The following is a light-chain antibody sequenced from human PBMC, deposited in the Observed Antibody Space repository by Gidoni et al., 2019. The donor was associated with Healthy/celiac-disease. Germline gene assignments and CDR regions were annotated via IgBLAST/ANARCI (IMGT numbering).Light chain of an antibody. CDR1: QSVLYSTNNKYY. CDR2: WAS. V-gene: IGKV4-1*01. CDR3: QQYYSTPWT. Sequence: DLVMTQSPDSLAVSLGERATINCKSSQSVLYSTNNKYYLAWYQQKPGQPPKLLIYWASTRESGVPDRFSGSGSGTDFTLTISSLQAEDVAVYYCQQYYSTPWTFGQGTKVEIK. J-gene: IGKJ1*01.